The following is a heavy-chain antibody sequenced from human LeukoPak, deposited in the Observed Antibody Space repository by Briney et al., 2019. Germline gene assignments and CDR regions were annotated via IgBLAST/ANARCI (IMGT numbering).Heavy chain of an antibody. Sequence: SETLSLTCAVYGGSFSGYYWSWIRQPPGKGLEWLGEINHSGSTNYNPSLKSRVTISVDTSKNQFSLKLSSVTAADTAVYYCARGLPRGGSSWSRHYFDYWGQGTLVTVSS. D-gene: IGHD6-13*01. CDR1: GGSFSGYY. CDR2: INHSGST. CDR3: ARGLPRGGSSWSRHYFDY. J-gene: IGHJ4*02. V-gene: IGHV4-34*01.